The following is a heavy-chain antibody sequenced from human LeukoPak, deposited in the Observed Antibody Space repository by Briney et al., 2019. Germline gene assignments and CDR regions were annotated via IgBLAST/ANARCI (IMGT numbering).Heavy chain of an antibody. Sequence: PSETLSLTCTVSGGSLTDGDYYWGWVRQPPGTGLQWIATTYEGASLKSRVTISLDTSKNQFFLRLTSVTAADTAVYYCVRDLLSLGYYYDSSGYMPTNWFDPWGQGTLVTVSS. J-gene: IGHJ5*02. CDR1: GGSLTDGDYY. CDR3: VRDLLSLGYYYDSSGYMPTNWFDP. CDR2: T. D-gene: IGHD3-22*01. V-gene: IGHV4-61*08.